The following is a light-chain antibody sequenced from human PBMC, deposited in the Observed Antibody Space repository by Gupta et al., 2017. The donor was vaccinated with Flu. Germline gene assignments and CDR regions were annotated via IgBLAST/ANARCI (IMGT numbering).Light chain of an antibody. Sequence: GTLSLSPGERATLSCRASQSVSNNYLAWYQQKPGQAPRLLIYGASNRATGIPDRFSGSGSGTDFTLTISRLEPDDFAVYYCQQYGSSPQTFGQGTKAEIK. CDR2: GAS. J-gene: IGKJ1*01. CDR1: QSVSNNY. V-gene: IGKV3-20*01. CDR3: QQYGSSPQT.